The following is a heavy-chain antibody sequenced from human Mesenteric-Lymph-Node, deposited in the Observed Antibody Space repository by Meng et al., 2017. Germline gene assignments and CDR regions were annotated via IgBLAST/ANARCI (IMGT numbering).Heavy chain of an antibody. Sequence: GGSLRLSCAASGFTFSSYSMNWVRQAPGKGLEWVSSISSSSSYIYYADSVKGRFTISRDNAKNSLYLQMNSLRAEDTAVYYCARDLASSTDDAFDIWGQGTMVTVSS. D-gene: IGHD6-13*01. CDR3: ARDLASSTDDAFDI. J-gene: IGHJ3*02. V-gene: IGHV3-21*01. CDR1: GFTFSSYS. CDR2: ISSSSSYI.